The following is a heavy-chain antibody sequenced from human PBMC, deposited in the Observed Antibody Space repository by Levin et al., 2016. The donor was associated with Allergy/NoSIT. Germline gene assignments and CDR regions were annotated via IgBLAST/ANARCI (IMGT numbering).Heavy chain of an antibody. CDR2: ISYDGSNK. V-gene: IGHV3-30*04. CDR3: ARGQRSYYDFWSGYRYYYYYGMDV. CDR1: GFTFSSYA. J-gene: IGHJ6*02. Sequence: GGSLRLSCAASGFTFSSYAMHWVRQAPGKGLEWVAVISYDGSNKYYADSVKGRFTISRDNSKNTLYLQMNSLRAEDTAVYYCARGQRSYYDFWSGYRYYYYYGMDVWGQGTTVTVSS. D-gene: IGHD3-3*01.